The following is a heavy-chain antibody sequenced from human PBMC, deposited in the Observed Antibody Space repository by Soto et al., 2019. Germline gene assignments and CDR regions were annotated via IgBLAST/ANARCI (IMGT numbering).Heavy chain of an antibody. CDR1: GGVFSNYA. Sequence: QVQLVQSGAEVKKAGSSVTVSCKASGGVFSNYAMTWVRQAPGQGLEWVGGIVPVFGKPEYAQKFQGRVKVTADKATKTSYMELPSLTSEDTAVYYCARASHNLSTGYYFENWGQGTLVTVSP. J-gene: IGHJ4*02. D-gene: IGHD2-8*02. V-gene: IGHV1-69*06. CDR3: ARASHNLSTGYYFEN. CDR2: IVPVFGKP.